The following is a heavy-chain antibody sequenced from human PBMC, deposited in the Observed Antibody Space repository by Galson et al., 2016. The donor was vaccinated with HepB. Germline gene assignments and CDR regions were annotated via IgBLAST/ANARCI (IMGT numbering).Heavy chain of an antibody. CDR1: GFPFNYYS. Sequence: SLRLSCAASGFPFNYYSMAWVRQAPGKGLEWVSSISSSETYINYADSVKGRFTISRDNSKNTLYLQMNSLRHEDTAVYYCARDYYGNSNFATGMDVWGQGTTATVAS. CDR2: ISSSETYI. V-gene: IGHV3-21*01. CDR3: ARDYYGNSNFATGMDV. D-gene: IGHD2-15*01. J-gene: IGHJ6*02.